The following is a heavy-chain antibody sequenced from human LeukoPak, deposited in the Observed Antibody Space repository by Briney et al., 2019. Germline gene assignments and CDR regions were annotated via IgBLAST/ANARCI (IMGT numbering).Heavy chain of an antibody. D-gene: IGHD6-19*01. Sequence: GGSLRLSCVASGFTVSSNYMSWVRQAPGKGPECVSVIYPGGTTYYADSVKGRFTISRDDSKNTLYLQMHSLRAEDTAVYYCASLLVAGVASVDYWGQGTLVTVSS. CDR1: GFTVSSNY. J-gene: IGHJ4*02. V-gene: IGHV3-53*01. CDR3: ASLLVAGVASVDY. CDR2: IYPGGTT.